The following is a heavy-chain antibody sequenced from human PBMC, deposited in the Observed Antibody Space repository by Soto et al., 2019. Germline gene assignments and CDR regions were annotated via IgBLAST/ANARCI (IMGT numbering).Heavy chain of an antibody. J-gene: IGHJ5*02. CDR2: INPSGGST. D-gene: IGHD6-19*01. CDR3: AREAGTWHLPLNWFDP. CDR1: GYTFTSYY. V-gene: IGHV1-46*01. Sequence: GASVKVSCKASGYTFTSYYMHWVRQAPGQGLEWMGIINPSGGSTSYAQKFQGRVTMTRDTSTSTAYMELSSLRSEDTAVYYCAREAGTWHLPLNWFDPWGQGTLVTVSS.